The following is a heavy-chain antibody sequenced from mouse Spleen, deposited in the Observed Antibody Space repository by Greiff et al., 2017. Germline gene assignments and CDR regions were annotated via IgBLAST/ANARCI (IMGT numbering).Heavy chain of an antibody. V-gene: IGHV1-77*01. D-gene: IGHD4-1*01. CDR3: APSGTDWYFDV. CDR2: IYPGSGST. J-gene: IGHJ1*01. CDR1: GYTFTDYV. Sequence: VQLQQSGPELVKPGASVKMSCKASGYTFTDYVISWVKQRTGQGLEWIGEIYPGSGSTYYNEKFKGKATLTADKSSNTAYMQLSSLTSEDTAVYYCAPSGTDWYFDVWGAGTTVTVSS.